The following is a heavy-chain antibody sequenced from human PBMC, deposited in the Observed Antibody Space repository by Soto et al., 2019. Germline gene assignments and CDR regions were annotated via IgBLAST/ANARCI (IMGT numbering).Heavy chain of an antibody. CDR2: MNTHTGNT. D-gene: IGHD3-3*01. CDR3: ARVVRFFGGHAGY. Sequence: QVLLVQSGADVKKPWASVKVSCKTSGYTFTEFDINWVRQAPGQGLEWMGWMNTHTGNTGYAQKFQGRVTMTRDTALSTAYMELRRRRSEDTAVYYCARVVRFFGGHAGYWGQGTLVTVSS. V-gene: IGHV1-8*01. CDR1: GYTFTEFD. J-gene: IGHJ4*02.